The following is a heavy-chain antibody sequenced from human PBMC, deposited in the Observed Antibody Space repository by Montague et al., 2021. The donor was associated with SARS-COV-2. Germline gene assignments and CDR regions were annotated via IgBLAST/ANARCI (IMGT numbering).Heavy chain of an antibody. CDR3: ARDLMELQGMDV. J-gene: IGHJ6*02. D-gene: IGHD1-7*01. Sequence: SLRLSCAASGFTVSSNYMSWVRQAPGRGLEWVSVIYNGGSTYYADSVKGRFTISRDNSKNTLYLQMNSLRAEDTAVYYCARDLMELQGMDVWGQGTTVTVSS. CDR1: GFTVSSNY. CDR2: IYNGGST. V-gene: IGHV3-53*01.